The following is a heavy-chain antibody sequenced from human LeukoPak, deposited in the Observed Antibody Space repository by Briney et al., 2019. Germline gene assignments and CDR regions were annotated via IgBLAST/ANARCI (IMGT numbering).Heavy chain of an antibody. CDR1: GYTFFNYG. CDR2: ISGHNGNT. V-gene: IGHV1-18*01. CDR3: ARSFNSRTFDY. D-gene: IGHD2/OR15-2a*01. Sequence: ASVKVSCKASGYTFFNYGISWVRQTPGQGLEWMGWISGHNGNTNYAQKLQGRVTMTTDTSTNTAYMELRSLRSDDTAMYFCARSFNSRTFDYWGQGTLVTVSS. J-gene: IGHJ4*02.